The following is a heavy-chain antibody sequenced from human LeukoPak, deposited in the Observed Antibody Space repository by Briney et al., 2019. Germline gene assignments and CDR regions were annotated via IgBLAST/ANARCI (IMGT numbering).Heavy chain of an antibody. CDR3: ARETTLMGYSSGLGFNY. Sequence: SETLSLTCTVSGSSISSYYGGWIRQPPGRGLEWIGHIYSSGTTNYNPSLKSRVTISVDTSKNHFSLKLSSVTAADTAVYYCARETTLMGYSSGLGFNYWGQGALVTVSS. CDR1: GSSISSYY. V-gene: IGHV4-59*01. CDR2: IYSSGTT. D-gene: IGHD6-19*01. J-gene: IGHJ4*02.